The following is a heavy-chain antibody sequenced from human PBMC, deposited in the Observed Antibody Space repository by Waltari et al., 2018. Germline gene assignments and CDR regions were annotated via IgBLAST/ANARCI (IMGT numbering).Heavy chain of an antibody. CDR2: ISSSSSTI. D-gene: IGHD6-19*01. J-gene: IGHJ4*02. CDR3: ARDGLAVAGTINY. Sequence: EVQLVESGGGLVQPGGSLRLSCAASGFTFSSYSMNWVRQAPGKGLEWVSYISSSSSTIYYADSVKGRFTISRDNANNSLYLQMNSLRAEDTAVYYCARDGLAVAGTINYWGQGTLVTVSS. CDR1: GFTFSSYS. V-gene: IGHV3-48*04.